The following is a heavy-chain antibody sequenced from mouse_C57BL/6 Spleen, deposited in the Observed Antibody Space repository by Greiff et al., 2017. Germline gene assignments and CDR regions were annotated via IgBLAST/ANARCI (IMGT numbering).Heavy chain of an antibody. CDR2: IYPGDGDT. CDR3: ARRDYYGSSYDAMDY. J-gene: IGHJ4*01. CDR1: GYAFSSSW. V-gene: IGHV1-82*01. D-gene: IGHD1-1*01. Sequence: QVQLQQSGPELVKPGASVKISCKASGYAFSSSWMNWVKQRPGKGLEWIGRIYPGDGDTNYNGKFKGQATLTADKSSSTAYMQLSSLTSEDSEVYFWARRDYYGSSYDAMDYWGQGTSVTVSS.